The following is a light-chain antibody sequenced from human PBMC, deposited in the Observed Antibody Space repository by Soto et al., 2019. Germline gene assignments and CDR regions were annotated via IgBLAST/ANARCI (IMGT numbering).Light chain of an antibody. CDR3: QQRSDSPIT. CDR1: HVISTS. J-gene: IGKJ5*01. CDR2: AAS. Sequence: GESVPVPCRVRHVISTSLAWYQVKPGKAPNLLIYAASTLESGVPSRFSATVSGTEFSLTITSLQPEDFATYYCQQRSDSPITFGQGTRLEIK. V-gene: IGKV1-9*01.